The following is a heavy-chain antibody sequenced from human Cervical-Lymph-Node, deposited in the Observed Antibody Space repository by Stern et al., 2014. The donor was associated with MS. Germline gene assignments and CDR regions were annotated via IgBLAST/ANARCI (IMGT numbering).Heavy chain of an antibody. V-gene: IGHV5-51*01. J-gene: IGHJ4*02. CDR3: ARQTTAWASDV. Sequence: VQLVQSGAELIRPGESLKISCKGSGYKFSIYWIAWVRQMPGKGLEWMGIFYPVDSETRYSPSFQGQVTMSADKSTSTAYLQWSSLNASDTAMYFCARQTTAWASDVWGQGTLVTVSS. CDR2: FYPVDSET. D-gene: IGHD1-14*01. CDR1: GYKFSIYW.